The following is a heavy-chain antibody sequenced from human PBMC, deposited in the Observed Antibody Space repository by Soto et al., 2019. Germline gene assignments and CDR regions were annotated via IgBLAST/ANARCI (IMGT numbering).Heavy chain of an antibody. Sequence: SLRLSCAASVFTFSSYGMHWVRQDPGKGLEWVAVISYDGSNKYYADSVKGRFTISRDNSKNTLYLQMNSLRAEDTAVYYCAKDAWFGELPPTYYYYYGMDVWGQGTTVTVSS. CDR1: VFTFSSYG. CDR3: AKDAWFGELPPTYYYYYGMDV. V-gene: IGHV3-30*18. J-gene: IGHJ6*02. CDR2: ISYDGSNK. D-gene: IGHD3-10*01.